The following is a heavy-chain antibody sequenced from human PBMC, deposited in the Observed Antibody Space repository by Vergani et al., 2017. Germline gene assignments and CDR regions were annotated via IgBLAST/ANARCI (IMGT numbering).Heavy chain of an antibody. Sequence: QVQLQESGPGLVKPSQTLSLTCTVSGGSISSGSYYWSWIRQPAGKGLEWIGRIYTSGSTNYNPSLKSRVTISVDTSKNQFSLKLSSVTAADTAVYYCARVPYYYDSSGYFDYWGQGTLVTVSS. D-gene: IGHD3-22*01. CDR2: IYTSGST. CDR1: GGSISSGSYY. J-gene: IGHJ4*02. V-gene: IGHV4-61*02. CDR3: ARVPYYYDSSGYFDY.